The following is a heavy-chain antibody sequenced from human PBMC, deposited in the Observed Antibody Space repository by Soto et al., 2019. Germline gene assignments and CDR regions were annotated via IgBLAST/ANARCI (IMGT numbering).Heavy chain of an antibody. CDR3: ASLWFGVFVRERYFQH. J-gene: IGHJ1*01. V-gene: IGHV4-30-4*01. D-gene: IGHD3-10*01. CDR2: MYYSGST. CDR1: GGSISSGDYY. Sequence: QVQLQESGPGLVKPSQTLSLTCTVSGGSISSGDYYWSWIRQPPGKGLEWIGYMYYSGSTYYNSSLKCRVTISVDTSKNQFSLKLSSVTAADTAVYYCASLWFGVFVRERYFQHWGQGTLVTVSS.